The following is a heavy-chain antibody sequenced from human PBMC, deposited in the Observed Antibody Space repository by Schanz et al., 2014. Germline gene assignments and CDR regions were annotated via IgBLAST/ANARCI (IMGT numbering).Heavy chain of an antibody. V-gene: IGHV3-30*03. CDR1: EFSFSSFG. D-gene: IGHD5-12*01. CDR2: ISHDGHRD. Sequence: VQLVESGGGLVQPGGSLRLSCAASEFSFSSFGMNWVRQAPGKGLEWVAQISHDGHRDFYADSVKGRFTVSRDNNWKTLSLQRNSLRSDATTIYHCAREKSSGYCPAVTYYIDAWGKGTTVTVSS. CDR3: AREKSSGYCPAVTYYIDA. J-gene: IGHJ6*03.